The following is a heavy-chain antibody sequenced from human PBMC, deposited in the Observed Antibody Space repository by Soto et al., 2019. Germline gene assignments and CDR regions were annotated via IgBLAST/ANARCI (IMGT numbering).Heavy chain of an antibody. Sequence: SQTLSLTCAISGDSVSSNSAAWNWIRQSPSRGLEWLGRTYYRSKWYNDYAVSVKSQITINPDTSKNQFSLQLNSVTPEDTAVYYCAREPIAAAGTRNFDYWGQGTLVTVSS. CDR2: TYYRSKWYN. D-gene: IGHD6-13*01. CDR3: AREPIAAAGTRNFDY. CDR1: GDSVSSNSAA. J-gene: IGHJ4*02. V-gene: IGHV6-1*01.